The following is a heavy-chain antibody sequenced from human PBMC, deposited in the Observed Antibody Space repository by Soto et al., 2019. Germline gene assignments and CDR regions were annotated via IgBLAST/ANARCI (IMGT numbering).Heavy chain of an antibody. CDR1: GYTFTRYG. V-gene: IGHV1-18*01. Sequence: QGQLVQSEAEVKKPGASVKVSFKASGYTFTRYGISWVRQAPGQGLEWMGWISGYNGDTTYAQKFQGRVTMTIDTSTSTAYMELRSLTSDDTAVYYCAKNGQPPYYYYGLDVWGQGTKVTVSS. J-gene: IGHJ6*02. CDR3: AKNGQPPYYYYGLDV. CDR2: ISGYNGDT. D-gene: IGHD2-8*01.